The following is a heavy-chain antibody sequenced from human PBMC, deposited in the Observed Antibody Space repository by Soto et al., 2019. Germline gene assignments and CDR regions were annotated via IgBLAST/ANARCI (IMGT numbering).Heavy chain of an antibody. CDR3: AKDLEYCSGGSCPLTSSCGMDV. Sequence: QVQLVESGGGVVQPGRSLRLSCAASGFTFSSYGMHWVRQAPGKGLEWVAVISYAGSNKYYADSVKGRFTISRDNSKSTLYLQMNRLRAEDTAVYYCAKDLEYCSGGSCPLTSSCGMDVWGQGTTVTVSS. V-gene: IGHV3-30*18. J-gene: IGHJ6*02. CDR2: ISYAGSNK. CDR1: GFTFSSYG. D-gene: IGHD2-15*01.